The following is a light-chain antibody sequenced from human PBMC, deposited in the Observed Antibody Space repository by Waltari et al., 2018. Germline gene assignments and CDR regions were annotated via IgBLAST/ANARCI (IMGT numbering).Light chain of an antibody. CDR3: CSYAGSYTFVV. J-gene: IGLJ2*01. Sequence: QSALTQPRSVSGSPGQSVTISCTGTSSDVGGYNYFSWYQRHPGKAPKLMIYDVSKRPSGVPDRFSGSKSGNTASLTISGLQAEDEADYYCCSYAGSYTFVVFGGGTKLTVL. V-gene: IGLV2-11*01. CDR2: DVS. CDR1: SSDVGGYNY.